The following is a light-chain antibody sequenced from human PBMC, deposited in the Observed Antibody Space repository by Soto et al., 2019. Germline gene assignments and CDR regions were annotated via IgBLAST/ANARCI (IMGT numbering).Light chain of an antibody. CDR1: SSDVGDYDY. J-gene: IGLJ2*01. CDR3: SSYTSRSTLVV. V-gene: IGLV2-14*01. Sequence: QSALTQPASVSGSPGQSITISCTATSSDVGDYDYVSWYQQHPGKAPKLMIYEVSNRPSGVSNRFSGSKSGNTASLTISGLQPEDEADYSCSSYTSRSTLVVFGGGTKLTVL. CDR2: EVS.